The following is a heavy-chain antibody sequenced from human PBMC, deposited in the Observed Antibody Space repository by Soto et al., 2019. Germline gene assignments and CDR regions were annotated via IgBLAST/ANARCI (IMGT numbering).Heavy chain of an antibody. CDR2: ISGSGGST. CDR1: GFTFRSYA. V-gene: IGHV3-23*01. CDR3: AKARFRDSSMFLLDY. D-gene: IGHD6-19*01. Sequence: PGGSLRLSCAASGFTFRSYAMRWVRQAPGKGLEWVSAISGSGGSTYYADSVKGRFTISRDNSKNTLYLQMNSLRAEDTAVYYCAKARFRDSSMFLLDYWGQGTLVTVSS. J-gene: IGHJ4*02.